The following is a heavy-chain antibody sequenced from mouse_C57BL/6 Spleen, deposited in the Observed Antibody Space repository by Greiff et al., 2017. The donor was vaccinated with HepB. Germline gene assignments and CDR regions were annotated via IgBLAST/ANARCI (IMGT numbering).Heavy chain of an antibody. J-gene: IGHJ1*03. D-gene: IGHD2-4*01. CDR3: ARRYYDYEGYFDV. CDR1: GFTFSDYG. CDR2: ISSGSSTN. Sequence: EVQVVESGGGLVKPGGSLKLSCAASGFTFSDYGMHWVRQAPEKGLEWVAYISSGSSTNYYADTVKGRITISRDNAKNTLFLQMTSLRSEDTAMYCCARRYYDYEGYFDVWGTGTTVTVSS. V-gene: IGHV5-17*01.